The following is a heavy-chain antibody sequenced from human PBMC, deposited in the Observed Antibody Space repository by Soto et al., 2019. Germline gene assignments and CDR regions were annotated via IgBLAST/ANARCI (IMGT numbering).Heavy chain of an antibody. Sequence: QVQLQQWGAGLLKPSETLSLTCAVYGGSFSGYYWSWIRQPPGKGLEWIGEINHSGSTNYNPSLKSRVTISVDTSKNQFSLKLSSVTAADTAVYYCARGHCGGDCRAGVDYWGQGTLVIVSS. CDR2: INHSGST. CDR3: ARGHCGGDCRAGVDY. D-gene: IGHD2-21*02. V-gene: IGHV4-34*01. CDR1: GGSFSGYY. J-gene: IGHJ4*02.